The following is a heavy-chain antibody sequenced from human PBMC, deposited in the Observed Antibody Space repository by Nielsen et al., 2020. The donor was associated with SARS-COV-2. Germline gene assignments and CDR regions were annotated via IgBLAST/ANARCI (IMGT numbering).Heavy chain of an antibody. CDR2: IKSKTDGGTT. V-gene: IGHV3-15*01. D-gene: IGHD3-9*01. CDR3: TTAPYYDILPHDY. CDR1: GFTFSNAW. Sequence: GGSLRLSCAASGFTFSNAWMSWVRQAPGKGLEWVGRIKSKTDGGTTDYAAPVKGRFTISRDDSKNTLYLQMNSLKTEDTAVYYCTTAPYYDILPHDYWGQGTLVTVSS. J-gene: IGHJ4*02.